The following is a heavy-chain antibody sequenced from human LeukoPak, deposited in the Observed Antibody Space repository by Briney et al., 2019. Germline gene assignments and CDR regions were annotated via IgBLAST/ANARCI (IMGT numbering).Heavy chain of an antibody. CDR3: AKVASVYCSGGSCYSDY. CDR1: GFTFSSYG. Sequence: GGSLRLSCAASGFTFSSYGMHWVRQAPGKGLGWVAFIRYDGSNKYYADSVKGRFTIYRDNSKNTLYLQMNSLRAEDTAVYYCAKVASVYCSGGSCYSDYWGQGTLVTVSS. D-gene: IGHD2-15*01. CDR2: IRYDGSNK. V-gene: IGHV3-30*02. J-gene: IGHJ4*02.